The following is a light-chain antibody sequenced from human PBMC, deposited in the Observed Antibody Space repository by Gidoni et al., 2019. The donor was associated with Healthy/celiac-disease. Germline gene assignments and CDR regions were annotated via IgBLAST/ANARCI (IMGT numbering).Light chain of an antibody. CDR3: QQYYTVPHT. CDR2: RAS. J-gene: IGKJ1*01. CDR1: QSVLDSSKNKNF. V-gene: IGKV4-1*01. Sequence: SLGERATINCKSTQSVLDSSKNKNFLAWYQQKAGQPPKLLIYRASTRDSGVPERFSGGGAWTDFSLIISGLQADDVALYYCQQYYTVPHTFGQGTKVEIK.